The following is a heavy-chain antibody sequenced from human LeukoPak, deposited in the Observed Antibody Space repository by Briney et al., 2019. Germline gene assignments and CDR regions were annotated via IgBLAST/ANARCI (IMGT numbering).Heavy chain of an antibody. CDR2: ISASGSHI. J-gene: IGHJ3*02. D-gene: IGHD6-13*01. Sequence: KAGGSLRLSCAASGFTFSRYSMNWVRQPPGKGLEWVSSISASGSHIYYADSVKGRFSISRDSARNSVYVQMSSLRAEDTAVYYCARDRRSSSNDAFDIWGQGTMVTVSS. CDR1: GFTFSRYS. CDR3: ARDRRSSSNDAFDI. V-gene: IGHV3-21*01.